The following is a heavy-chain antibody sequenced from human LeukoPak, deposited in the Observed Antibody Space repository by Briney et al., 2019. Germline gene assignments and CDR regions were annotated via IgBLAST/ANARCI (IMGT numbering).Heavy chain of an antibody. CDR1: GFTFSSYA. Sequence: GRSLRLSCAASGFTFSSYAMHWVRQAPGKGLEWVAVISYDGSNKYYADSVKGRFTISRDNSKNTLYLQMNSLRAEDTAVYYCARDQGWIQLWLLLEGSSMGIDYWGPGTLVTVSS. CDR3: ARDQGWIQLWLLLEGSSMGIDY. V-gene: IGHV3-30-3*01. CDR2: ISYDGSNK. J-gene: IGHJ4*02. D-gene: IGHD5-18*01.